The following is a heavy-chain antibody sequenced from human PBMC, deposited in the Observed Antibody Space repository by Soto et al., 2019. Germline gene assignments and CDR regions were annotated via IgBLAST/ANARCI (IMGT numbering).Heavy chain of an antibody. D-gene: IGHD1-1*01. CDR1: GYSYSTYV. V-gene: IGHV1-3*01. CDR3: ADWNDNWGCFDF. CDR2: INAGNGNT. Sequence: QVQLVQSGTEVKKPGASVRVSCKASGYSYSTYVIHWVRQAPGQSLEWIGWINAGNGNTKYSQKFQGRITITRDTSASTVYMDLTSLRSEDSAVYYCADWNDNWGCFDFWGQGTLVTVSS. J-gene: IGHJ4*02.